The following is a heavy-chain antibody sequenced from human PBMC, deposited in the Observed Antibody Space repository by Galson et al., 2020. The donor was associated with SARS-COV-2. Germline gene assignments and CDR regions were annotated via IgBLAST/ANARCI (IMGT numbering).Heavy chain of an antibody. CDR3: ARHRYCSSNSCQPPPGIDY. J-gene: IGHJ4*02. CDR1: GYIFTNYW. D-gene: IGHD2-2*01. CDR2: INPRDSET. Sequence: KIGESLKISCKGSGYIFTNYWIGWVRQMPGKDLEWIGNINPRDSETTYSPSFQGQVTISADKSITTAYLQWSSLKASDTAMYYCARHRYCSSNSCQPPPGIDYWGQGTLVTVSS. V-gene: IGHV5-51*01.